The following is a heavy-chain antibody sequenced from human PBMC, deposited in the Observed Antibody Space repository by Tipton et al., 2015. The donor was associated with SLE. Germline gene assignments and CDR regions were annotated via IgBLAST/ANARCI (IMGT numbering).Heavy chain of an antibody. D-gene: IGHD7-27*01. CDR2: IYYSGST. Sequence: TLSLTCTVSGGPISSSSYYWGWIRQPPGKGLEWIGSIYYSGSTYYNPSLKSRVTISVDTSKNQFSLKLSSVTAADTAGYYCARDRLTWAPFDYWGQGTLVTVSS. CDR3: ARDRLTWAPFDY. V-gene: IGHV4-39*07. CDR1: GGPISSSSYY. J-gene: IGHJ4*02.